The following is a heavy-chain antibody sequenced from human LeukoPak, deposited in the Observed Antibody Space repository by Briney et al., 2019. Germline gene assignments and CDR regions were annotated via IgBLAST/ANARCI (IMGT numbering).Heavy chain of an antibody. CDR2: IYYSGST. CDR3: ARGEYYFDY. CDR1: GGSITSSGDY. V-gene: IGHV4-61*08. Sequence: PAETLSLTCIVSGGSITSSGDYWGWIRQPPGKGLEWIGYIYYSGSTNYNPSLKSRVTISVDTSKNQFSLKLSSVTAADTAVYYCARGEYYFDYWGQGTLVTVSS. J-gene: IGHJ4*02. D-gene: IGHD3-10*01.